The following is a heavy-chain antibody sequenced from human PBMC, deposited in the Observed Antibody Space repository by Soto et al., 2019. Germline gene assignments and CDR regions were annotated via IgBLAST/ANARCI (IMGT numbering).Heavy chain of an antibody. V-gene: IGHV4-30-4*01. CDR1: GDSISRGDYY. Sequence: PSETLSLTCTVSGDSISRGDYYWSWIRQPPGRGLEWIGYIYYSGGTYFDPSLENRVTISIDTAKNQFTLKLRSVTASDTAVYYCARKVYYDSTGYYGLDVWGQGKMVTVSS. J-gene: IGHJ3*01. D-gene: IGHD3-22*01. CDR2: IYYSGGT. CDR3: ARKVYYDSTGYYGLDV.